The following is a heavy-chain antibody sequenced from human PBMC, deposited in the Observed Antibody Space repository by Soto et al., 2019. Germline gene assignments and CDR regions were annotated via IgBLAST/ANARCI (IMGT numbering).Heavy chain of an antibody. J-gene: IGHJ1*01. CDR2: TSYDGSDK. CDR3: ARWGTTGGLDV. CDR1: GFTFRSYV. D-gene: IGHD3-16*01. Sequence: QVQLVESGGGVVQPGTSLRVSCVGSGFTFRSYVIHWVRQAPGKGLEWVALTSYDGSDKYYGESVRGRFTISRDNSRNTVDRQMDSLSLEDTALYYCARWGTTGGLDVWGQGTLVSVSS. V-gene: IGHV3-30*19.